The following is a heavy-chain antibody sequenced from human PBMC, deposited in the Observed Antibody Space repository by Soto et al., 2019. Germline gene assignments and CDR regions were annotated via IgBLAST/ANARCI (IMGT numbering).Heavy chain of an antibody. V-gene: IGHV4-4*02. CDR3: VRLGTTVTYGDV. D-gene: IGHD4-17*01. CDR1: GGSISSSHW. Sequence: QVQLQESGPGLEKPSGTLSLTCAVSGGSISSSHWWTWVRQPPGKGLEWIGEIYHSGSINYNPSLTNYNPSLKSRVTISVDKSKNQFSLRLTSVTAADTAVYYCVRLGTTVTYGDVWGQGTTVIVSS. J-gene: IGHJ6*02. CDR2: IYHSGSINYNPSLT.